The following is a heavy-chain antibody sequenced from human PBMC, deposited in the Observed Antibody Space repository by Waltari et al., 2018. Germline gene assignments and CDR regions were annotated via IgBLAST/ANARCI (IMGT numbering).Heavy chain of an antibody. D-gene: IGHD1-26*01. CDR2: ISANKGNT. J-gene: IGHJ3*02. CDR3: ARGRGGSFDAFDI. V-gene: IGHV1-18*01. Sequence: QVQLVQSGAEVKKPGASVKVSCKASGYTFTSYGISWVRQAPGQVLEWMGWISANKGNTKYAQKSQVKVTKTAEKATSTAEMDLRSLGSDDTAVYYCARGRGGSFDAFDIWGQGTMVTVSS. CDR1: GYTFTSYG.